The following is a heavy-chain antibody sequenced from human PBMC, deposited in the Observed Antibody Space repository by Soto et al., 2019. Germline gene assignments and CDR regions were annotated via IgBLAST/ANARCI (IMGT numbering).Heavy chain of an antibody. CDR1: GYTFTSYG. CDR2: INAANGDT. Sequence: ASVKVSCKASGYTFTSYGIHWVRQAPGQRLEWMGWINAANGDTKYSPKFQGRVTITRDTSASTAYMELSSLRSEDTAVYYCVRRQVSATGIDRFDPWGQGTLVTVSS. D-gene: IGHD6-13*01. J-gene: IGHJ5*02. V-gene: IGHV1-3*01. CDR3: VRRQVSATGIDRFDP.